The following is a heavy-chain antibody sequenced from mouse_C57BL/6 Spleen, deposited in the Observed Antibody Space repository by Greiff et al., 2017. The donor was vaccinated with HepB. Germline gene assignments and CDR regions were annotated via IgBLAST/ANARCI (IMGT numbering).Heavy chain of an antibody. D-gene: IGHD1-1*02. CDR2: IYPGSGNT. J-gene: IGHJ4*01. CDR1: GYSFTSYY. Sequence: VQLQQSGPELVKPGASVKISCKASGYSFTSYYIHWVKQRPGQGLEWIGWIYPGSGNTKYNEKFKGKATLTADTSSSTAYMQLSSLTSEDAAVYYCARGGGKVRAMDYWGQGTSVTVSS. CDR3: ARGGGKVRAMDY. V-gene: IGHV1-66*01.